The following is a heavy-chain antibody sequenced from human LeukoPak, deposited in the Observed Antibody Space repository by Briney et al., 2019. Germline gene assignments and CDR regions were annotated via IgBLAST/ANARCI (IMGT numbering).Heavy chain of an antibody. Sequence: PSEILSLTCSVSGGSISSSSYYWGWIPQPPGKGLEWMGSVFHSGRTYYNPSLNSRLTISVDTSNNQFSLKLTSVTAADTALYHCVRHRPPTLIVPAGDFDFWGQGTLVTVS. CDR2: VFHSGRT. CDR1: GGSISSSSYY. V-gene: IGHV4-39*01. J-gene: IGHJ4*02. CDR3: VRHRPPTLIVPAGDFDF. D-gene: IGHD2-2*01.